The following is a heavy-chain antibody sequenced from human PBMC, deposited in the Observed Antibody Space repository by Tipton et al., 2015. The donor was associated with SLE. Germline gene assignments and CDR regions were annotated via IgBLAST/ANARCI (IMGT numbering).Heavy chain of an antibody. CDR1: GFTFSDYY. CDR3: ARDLGVSYLVFDS. V-gene: IGHV3-11*04. Sequence: QLVQSGGGLVQPGGSLRLSCAASGFTFSDYYMTWIRQAPGKGLEWVSYISNGGTTINYADSVKGRFTISRDNAKNSLFLQMNSLGAEDTAIYYCARDLGVSYLVFDSWGQGTPVTVSS. D-gene: IGHD1-26*01. CDR2: ISNGGTTI. J-gene: IGHJ4*02.